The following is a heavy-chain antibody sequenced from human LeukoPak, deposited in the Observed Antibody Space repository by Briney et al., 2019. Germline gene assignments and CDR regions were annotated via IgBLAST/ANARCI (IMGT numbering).Heavy chain of an antibody. Sequence: GGSLRLSCAASGFTFSSYTMNWVRQAPGKGLEWVSSISSTSTCIYYADSVKGRFTISRDNAKNSLYLQTNSLRAEDTAVYYCAGENYYESSGFNWGQGTLVTVSS. J-gene: IGHJ4*01. V-gene: IGHV3-21*01. CDR2: ISSTSTCI. CDR1: GFTFSSYT. D-gene: IGHD3-22*01. CDR3: AGENYYESSGFN.